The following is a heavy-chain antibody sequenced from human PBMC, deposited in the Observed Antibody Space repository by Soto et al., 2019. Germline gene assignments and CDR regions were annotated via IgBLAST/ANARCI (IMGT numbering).Heavy chain of an antibody. D-gene: IGHD3-10*01. J-gene: IGHJ4*02. CDR1: GGSISSGDYY. CDR2: IYYSGST. Sequence: VQLRESGPGLVKPSQTLSLTCTVSGGSISSGDYYWSWIRQPPGKGLEWIGYIYYSGSTYYNPSLKSRVTISVDTSKNQFSLKLSSVTAADTAVYYCARGVSWFGEFADFDYWGQGTLVTVSS. V-gene: IGHV4-30-4*01. CDR3: ARGVSWFGEFADFDY.